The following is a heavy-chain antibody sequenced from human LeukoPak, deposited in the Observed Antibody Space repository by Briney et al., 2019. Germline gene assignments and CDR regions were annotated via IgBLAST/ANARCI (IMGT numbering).Heavy chain of an antibody. V-gene: IGHV4-39*01. D-gene: IGHD5-18*01. CDR2: IYYSGST. CDR3: ARLTAPGLLRY. CDR1: GGSISSSSYY. Sequence: SETLSLTCTVSGGSISSSSYYWGWIRQPPGKGLEWIGSIYYSGSTYYNPSLKSRVAISVDTSKNQFSLKLSSVTAADTAVYYCARLTAPGLLRYWGQGTLVTVSS. J-gene: IGHJ4*02.